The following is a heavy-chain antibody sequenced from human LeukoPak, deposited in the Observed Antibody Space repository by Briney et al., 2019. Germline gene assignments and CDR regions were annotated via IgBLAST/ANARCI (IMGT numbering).Heavy chain of an antibody. D-gene: IGHD1-26*01. V-gene: IGHV3-48*03. CDR2: ISSSGSTI. CDR3: ARDRAPSGSYFFDY. Sequence: GGSLTLSCAASGFTFSSYEMNWVRQAPGKGLEWVSYISSSGSTIYYADSVKGRFTISRDNAKNSLYLQMNSLRAEDTAAYYCARDRAPSGSYFFDYWGQGTLVTVSS. CDR1: GFTFSSYE. J-gene: IGHJ4*02.